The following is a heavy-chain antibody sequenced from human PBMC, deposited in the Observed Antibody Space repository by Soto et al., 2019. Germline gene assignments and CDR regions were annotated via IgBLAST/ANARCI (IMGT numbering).Heavy chain of an antibody. Sequence: GGSLRLSCAASGFNFSSCGMHWVRKATEKGMEWVAVIWYDGSNKYYADSVKGRFTISRDNSKNTLYLQMNSLRAEDTAVYYCARDQGMVYAPGGYYFDYWGQGTLVTVSS. CDR3: ARDQGMVYAPGGYYFDY. V-gene: IGHV3-33*01. CDR1: GFNFSSCG. D-gene: IGHD2-8*01. J-gene: IGHJ4*02. CDR2: IWYDGSNK.